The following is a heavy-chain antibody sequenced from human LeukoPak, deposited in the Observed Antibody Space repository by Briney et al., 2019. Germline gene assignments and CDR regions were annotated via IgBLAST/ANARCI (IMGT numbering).Heavy chain of an antibody. CDR2: IPTSGDI. J-gene: IGHJ6*03. V-gene: IGHV4-59*01. D-gene: IGHD5-18*01. Sequence: PSETLSLTCTVSGDSIRNSYWSWIRQPPGKGLEWIGYIPTSGDINYNPSLKSRVTISLQTSKKQVSLKVNSVTAADTAVYFCARVKVNTAMALQYYHYYMDVWGKGTTVIVSS. CDR1: GDSIRNSY. CDR3: ARVKVNTAMALQYYHYYMDV.